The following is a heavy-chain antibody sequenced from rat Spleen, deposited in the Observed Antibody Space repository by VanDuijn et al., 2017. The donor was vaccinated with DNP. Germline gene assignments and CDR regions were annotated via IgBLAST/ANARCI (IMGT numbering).Heavy chain of an antibody. V-gene: IGHV5-7*01. CDR1: GFTFSDYN. CDR3: ARERDYGGYSAKFDY. J-gene: IGHJ2*01. Sequence: EVQLVESGGGPVQPGRSLKLSCIASGFTFSDYNMAWVRQAPKKGLEWVATISYDGSSTYYRDSVKGRFTISRDNAKSTLYLQMDSLRSEDTATYYCARERDYGGYSAKFDYWGQGVMVTVSS. D-gene: IGHD1-11*01. CDR2: ISYDGSST.